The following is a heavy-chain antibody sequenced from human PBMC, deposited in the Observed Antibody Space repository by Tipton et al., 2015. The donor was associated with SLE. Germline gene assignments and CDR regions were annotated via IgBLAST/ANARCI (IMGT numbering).Heavy chain of an antibody. Sequence: SLRLSCAASGFTVSSNYMSWVRQAPGKGLEWVSLIYSGGGTHYADSVKGRFTISRGNSKNTLYLQMNSLRAADTAVYYCARADRDGDYIDYWGQGTLVTVSS. CDR1: GFTVSSNY. V-gene: IGHV3-66*02. CDR2: IYSGGGT. J-gene: IGHJ4*02. D-gene: IGHD4-17*01. CDR3: ARADRDGDYIDY.